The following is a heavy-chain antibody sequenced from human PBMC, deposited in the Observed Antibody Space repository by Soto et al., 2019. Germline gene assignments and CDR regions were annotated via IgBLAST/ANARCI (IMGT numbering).Heavy chain of an antibody. V-gene: IGHV1-18*01. J-gene: IGHJ4*02. CDR2: ISAYNGNT. CDR3: ARDDGSGGNFDY. CDR1: GYTFTSYG. D-gene: IGHD2-15*01. Sequence: ASVKVSCKASGYTFTSYGISWVRQAPGQGLEGMGWISAYNGNTNYAQKLQGRVTTTTDTSTSTAYMELRSPRSDDTAVYYCARDDGSGGNFDYWGQGTLVTVSS.